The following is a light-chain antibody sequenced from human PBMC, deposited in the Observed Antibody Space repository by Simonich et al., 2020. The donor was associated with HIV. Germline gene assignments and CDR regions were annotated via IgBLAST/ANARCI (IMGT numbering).Light chain of an antibody. Sequence: DIQMTQSPSSLSASVGDRVTITCRASQGISNYLAWYQQKPGKVPKLLIYAESTLQSVVPSRFIGSGSCTDFTLTISSLQPEDVSTYYCQKYNSAPFTFGQGTRLEIK. CDR2: AES. J-gene: IGKJ5*01. CDR3: QKYNSAPFT. V-gene: IGKV1-27*01. CDR1: QGISNY.